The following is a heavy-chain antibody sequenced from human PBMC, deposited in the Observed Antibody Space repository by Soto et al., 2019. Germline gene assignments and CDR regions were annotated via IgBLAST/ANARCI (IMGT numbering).Heavy chain of an antibody. J-gene: IGHJ6*02. CDR2: IDWDDDK. Sequence: SGPTLVHPTQTLTLTCTFSGFSLITSGMCVSWIRQPPGKSLEWLALIDWDDDKYYSTSLKTRLTISKDTSKNQVVLTMTNMDPVDTATYYCARIRMNYYDSSGYYYYYYGMDVWGQGTTVTVSS. CDR3: ARIRMNYYDSSGYYYYYYGMDV. CDR1: GFSLITSGMC. D-gene: IGHD3-22*01. V-gene: IGHV2-70*01.